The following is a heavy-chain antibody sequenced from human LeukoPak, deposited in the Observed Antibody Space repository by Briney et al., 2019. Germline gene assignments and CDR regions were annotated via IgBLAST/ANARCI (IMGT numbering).Heavy chain of an antibody. Sequence: PGGSLRLSCEASGLTFSNSWMHWVRQAPGKGLEWVAVISYDGSNKYYADSVKGRFTISRDNSKNTLYLQMNSLRAEDTAVYYCASAPWTWGQGTLVTVSS. D-gene: IGHD5-12*01. V-gene: IGHV3-30*03. J-gene: IGHJ5*02. CDR3: ASAPWT. CDR2: ISYDGSNK. CDR1: GLTFSNSW.